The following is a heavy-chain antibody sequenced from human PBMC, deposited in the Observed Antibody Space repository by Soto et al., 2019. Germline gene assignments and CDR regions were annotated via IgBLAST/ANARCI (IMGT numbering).Heavy chain of an antibody. CDR2: VKDGGHT. CDR1: GGSLSGYY. V-gene: IGHV4-34*01. Sequence: QVQLQQWGAGLLKPSETLSLNCAVTGGSLSGYYWSWIRQPPGKGLEWIGEVKDGGHTNYSPSLRGRVTISADTCNDPFPRRLNSVTAADRGGYYAAIGQEGGVATHWDRGRLVTVAS. D-gene: IGHD5-12*01. CDR3: AIGQEGGVATH. J-gene: IGHJ1*01.